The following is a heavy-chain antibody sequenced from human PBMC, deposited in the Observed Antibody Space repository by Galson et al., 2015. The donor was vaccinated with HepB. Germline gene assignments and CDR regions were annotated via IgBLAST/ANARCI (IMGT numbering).Heavy chain of an antibody. J-gene: IGHJ6*02. CDR2: ISSSSSYI. CDR3: ARHRPRAYYYYGMDV. V-gene: IGHV3-21*01. CDR1: GFTFSSYS. D-gene: IGHD3-10*01. Sequence: SLRLSCAASGFTFSSYSMNWVRQAPGKGLEWVSSISSSSSYIYYADSVKGRFTISRDNAKNSLYLQMNSLRAEDTAVYYCARHRPRAYYYYGMDVWGQGTTVTVSS.